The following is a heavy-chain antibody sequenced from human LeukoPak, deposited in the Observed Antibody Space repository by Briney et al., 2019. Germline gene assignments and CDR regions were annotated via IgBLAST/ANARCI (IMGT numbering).Heavy chain of an antibody. D-gene: IGHD6-6*01. CDR2: IYYSGST. Sequence: SETLSLTCTVSGGSISSYYWSWIRQPPGKGLEWIGYIYYSGSTNYNPSLKSRVTISVDTSKNQFSLKLSSVTAADTAVYYCARGIAARYYYYGMDVWGQGTTVTVSS. CDR1: GGSISSYY. CDR3: ARGIAARYYYYGMDV. V-gene: IGHV4-59*08. J-gene: IGHJ6*02.